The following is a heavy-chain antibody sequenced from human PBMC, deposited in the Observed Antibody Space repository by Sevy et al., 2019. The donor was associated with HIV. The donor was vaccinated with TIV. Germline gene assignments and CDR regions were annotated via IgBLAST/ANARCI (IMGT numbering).Heavy chain of an antibody. J-gene: IGHJ4*02. CDR3: TKPLRYGDYDHDY. CDR1: GFTFSNAW. V-gene: IGHV3-15*01. CDR2: IKSKTDGGTT. Sequence: GGSLRLSCAASGFTFSNAWMSWVRQAPGKGLEWVGRIKSKTDGGTTDYGAPVKGRFTNSRDASKYTLYLQMNSLKTEESDVYYCTKPLRYGDYDHDYWGQGTLVTVSS. D-gene: IGHD4-17*01.